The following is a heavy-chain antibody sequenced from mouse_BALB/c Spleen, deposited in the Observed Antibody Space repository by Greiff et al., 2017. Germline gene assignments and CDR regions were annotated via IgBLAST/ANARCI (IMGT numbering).Heavy chain of an antibody. CDR1: GYSFTGYN. D-gene: IGHD2-2*01. Sequence: EVKLMESGPELEKPGASVKISCKASGYSFTGYNMNWVKQSNGKSLEWIGNIDPYYGGTSYNQKFKGKATLTVDKSSSTAYMQLKSLTSEDSAVYYCARWGGYDSWFAYWGQGTLVTVSA. CDR2: IDPYYGGT. J-gene: IGHJ3*01. CDR3: ARWGGYDSWFAY. V-gene: IGHV1-39*01.